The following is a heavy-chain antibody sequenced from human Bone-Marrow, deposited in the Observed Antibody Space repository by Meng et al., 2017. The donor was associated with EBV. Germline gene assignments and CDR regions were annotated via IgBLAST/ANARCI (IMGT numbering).Heavy chain of an antibody. V-gene: IGHV4-61*01. D-gene: IGHD2/OR15-2a*01. J-gene: IGHJ4*02. CDR3: AKSRSSTPGIVDD. Sequence: QVVLPESCQVLLKPSSCLSPTRVVSGVSANSGTYRWSWIRQSPGKGLEWIGYIHDTGTTIYNPSLNSRVTISLETSKNQFSLRLHSVTTADTAVYYCAKSRSSTPGIVDDWGQGTLVTVSS. CDR2: IHDTGTT. CDR1: GVSANSGTYR.